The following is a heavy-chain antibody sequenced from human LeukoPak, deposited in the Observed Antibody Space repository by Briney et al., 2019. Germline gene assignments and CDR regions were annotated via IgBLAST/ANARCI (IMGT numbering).Heavy chain of an antibody. CDR3: ARVAVSGPTGWFDS. J-gene: IGHJ5*01. CDR2: ISSTSAYI. D-gene: IGHD2-8*02. V-gene: IGHV3-21*01. CDR1: GFSFNYYS. Sequence: GGSLRLSCAASGFSFNYYSMNWVRQAPGKGLEWVSSISSTSAYIHYADSVKGRFTISRDNVDNVVYLEMNGLRAEDTATYYCARVAVSGPTGWFDSWGQGTLVIVSS.